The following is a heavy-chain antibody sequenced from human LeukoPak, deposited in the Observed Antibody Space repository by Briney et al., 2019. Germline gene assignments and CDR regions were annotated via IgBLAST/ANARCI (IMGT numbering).Heavy chain of an antibody. D-gene: IGHD6-13*01. Sequence: SETLSLTCAVYDGSFSGYYWSWIRQPPGKGLEWIGEINHSGSTNYNPSLKSRVTISVDTSKNQFSLRLSSVTAADTAIYYCARTGYSSTWSPLNHFDYWGQGLLVTVST. J-gene: IGHJ4*02. CDR2: INHSGST. CDR1: DGSFSGYY. CDR3: ARTGYSSTWSPLNHFDY. V-gene: IGHV4-34*01.